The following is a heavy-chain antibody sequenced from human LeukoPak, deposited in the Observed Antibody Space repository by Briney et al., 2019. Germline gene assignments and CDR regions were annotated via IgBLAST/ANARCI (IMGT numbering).Heavy chain of an antibody. Sequence: PGGSLSLSCAASGFAFSGYSLNWVRQAPGKGLEWVSYISGSSSTIYYADSVKDRFTISRDNAKNSLYLQMNSLRAEDTAVYYCARYRSGGSRGFDYWGQGTLVTVSS. D-gene: IGHD6-19*01. CDR3: ARYRSGGSRGFDY. V-gene: IGHV3-48*01. CDR1: GFAFSGYS. J-gene: IGHJ4*02. CDR2: ISGSSSTI.